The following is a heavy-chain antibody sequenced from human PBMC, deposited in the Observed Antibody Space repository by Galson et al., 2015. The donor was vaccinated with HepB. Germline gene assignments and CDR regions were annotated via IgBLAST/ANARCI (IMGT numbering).Heavy chain of an antibody. CDR2: IKEDGSEK. J-gene: IGHJ5*01. D-gene: IGHD3-10*01. CDR3: ARDARITAVRGVNWFDY. V-gene: IGHV3-7*03. Sequence: SLRLSCAASGFTFSSYWMSWVRQAPGKGLEWVANIKEDGSEKYYVDSVKGRFTISRDNAENSLYLQMNSLRAGDTAVYFCARDARITAVRGVNWFDYWGQGTLVTVSS. CDR1: GFTFSSYW.